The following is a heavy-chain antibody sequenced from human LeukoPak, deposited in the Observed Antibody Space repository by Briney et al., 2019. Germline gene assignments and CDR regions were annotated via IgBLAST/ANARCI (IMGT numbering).Heavy chain of an antibody. CDR2: VNSDGSFT. Sequence: GGSLRLSCAASGFTFSNFWMHWVRQAPGKGLVWVSRVNSDGSFTNYADSVKGRFTISRDNSKNTLYLQMNSLRAEDTAVYYCARTYSNYDYYYYYGMDVWGQGTTVTVSS. D-gene: IGHD4-4*01. CDR3: ARTYSNYDYYYYYGMDV. CDR1: GFTFSNFW. V-gene: IGHV3-74*01. J-gene: IGHJ6*02.